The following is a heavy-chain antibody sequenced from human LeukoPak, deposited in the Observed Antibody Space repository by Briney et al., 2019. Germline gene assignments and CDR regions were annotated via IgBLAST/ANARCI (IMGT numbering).Heavy chain of an antibody. Sequence: SETLSLTCTVPGGSISSYYWSWIRQPPGKGLEWIGYIYYSGSTNYNPSLKSRVTISVDTSKNQFSLKLSSVTAADTAVYYCARVSTIFGVVRYYYYMDVWGKGTTVTVSS. CDR3: ARVSTIFGVVRYYYYMDV. CDR2: IYYSGST. J-gene: IGHJ6*03. V-gene: IGHV4-59*08. D-gene: IGHD3-3*01. CDR1: GGSISSYY.